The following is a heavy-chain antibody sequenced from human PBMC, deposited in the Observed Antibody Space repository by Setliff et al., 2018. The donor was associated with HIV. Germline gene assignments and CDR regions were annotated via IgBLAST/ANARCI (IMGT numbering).Heavy chain of an antibody. CDR3: AKDYTPTFWEYNWFDL. J-gene: IGHJ5*02. V-gene: IGHV3-23*01. D-gene: IGHD3-3*01. CDR1: GFTFSFHA. CDR2: ISGSGDST. Sequence: PGGSLRLSCAASGFTFSFHAMTWVRQAPGKGLEWVSGISGSGDSTYYAESVKGRFTISRDNSKNTMFLQMNNLRAEGTAFYYCAKDYTPTFWEYNWFDLWGQGTLVTVSS.